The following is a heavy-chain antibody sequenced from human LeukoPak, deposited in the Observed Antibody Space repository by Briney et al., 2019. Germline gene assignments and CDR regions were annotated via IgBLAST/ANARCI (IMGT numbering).Heavy chain of an antibody. CDR3: ARQYGDDRYNWFDP. CDR1: GYTFTGYY. CDR2: LNPSTGGT. Sequence: ASVKVSCKASGYTFTGYYMHWVRQAPGQGLEWLGWLNPSTGGTNYAQKFQGRVTMTRDTSITTAYMDLSSLGSDDTAIYYCARQYGDDRYNWFDPWGQGTLVTVSS. D-gene: IGHD4-17*01. V-gene: IGHV1-2*02. J-gene: IGHJ5*02.